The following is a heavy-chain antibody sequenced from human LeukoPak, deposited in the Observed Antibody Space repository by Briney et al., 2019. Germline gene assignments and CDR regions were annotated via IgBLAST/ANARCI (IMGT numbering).Heavy chain of an antibody. CDR2: INHSGST. D-gene: IGHD2-15*01. Sequence: PSETLSLTCSVSDYSISSGYYWSWIRQPPGKGLEWIGEINHSGSTKYNASLKSRVTISVDTSKNQFSLKLSSVTAADTAVYYCARGLRGYCSGGSCYGSQIYYFDYWGQGTLVTVSS. J-gene: IGHJ4*02. CDR3: ARGLRGYCSGGSCYGSQIYYFDY. V-gene: IGHV4-38-2*02. CDR1: DYSISSGYY.